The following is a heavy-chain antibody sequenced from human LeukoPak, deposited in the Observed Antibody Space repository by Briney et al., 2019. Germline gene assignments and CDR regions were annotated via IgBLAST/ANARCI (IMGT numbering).Heavy chain of an antibody. CDR2: INSDGSST. V-gene: IGHV3-74*01. J-gene: IGHJ3*02. CDR1: GFTFSSYW. CDR3: ARTTLGAFDI. D-gene: IGHD1-1*01. Sequence: PGGSLRLSCAASGFTFSSYWMHWVRQAPGKGLMWVSRINSDGSSTSYADSVKGRFTISRDNAKNTLYLQMNSLRAEDTAVYYCARTTLGAFDIWGQGTMVTVSS.